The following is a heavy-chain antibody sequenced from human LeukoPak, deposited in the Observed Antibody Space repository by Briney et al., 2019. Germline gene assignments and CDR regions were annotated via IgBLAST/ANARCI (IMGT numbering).Heavy chain of an antibody. CDR1: GFTFSTYW. V-gene: IGHV3-74*01. D-gene: IGHD5-18*01. Sequence: GGSLRLSCLASGFTFSTYWMHWVRQAPGKGLVCVSRINSDGSSTTYADSVKGRFTISRDNAKNTLYLQMNSLRAEDTAVYYCARDADTAMYYMDVWGKGTTVTVSS. CDR3: ARDADTAMYYMDV. CDR2: INSDGSST. J-gene: IGHJ6*03.